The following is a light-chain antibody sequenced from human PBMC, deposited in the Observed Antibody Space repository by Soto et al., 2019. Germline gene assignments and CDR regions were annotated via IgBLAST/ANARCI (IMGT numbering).Light chain of an antibody. CDR2: LNSDGSH. J-gene: IGLJ2*01. Sequence: HPVLTQSPSASASLGASVKLTCTLSSGHSSYAIAWHQQQPEKGPRYLMKLNSDGSHSKGDGIPDRFSVSSSGAERYLTISSLQSEDEADYYCQTWGTGTVVFGGGTKLTVL. V-gene: IGLV4-69*01. CDR1: SGHSSYA. CDR3: QTWGTGTVV.